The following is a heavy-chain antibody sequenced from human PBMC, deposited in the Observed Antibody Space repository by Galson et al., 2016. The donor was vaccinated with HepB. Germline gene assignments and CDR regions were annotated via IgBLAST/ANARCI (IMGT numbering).Heavy chain of an antibody. Sequence: SVKVSCKASGYTFTTSGISWVRQAPGQGLEWMGWTSTYSGNTKYAQKFQGGLTLTTDSSTTTAYMELRSLRFDDTALYYCARGVQYGFDCWGQGTLVTVSS. J-gene: IGHJ4*02. V-gene: IGHV1-18*01. CDR2: TSTYSGNT. CDR3: ARGVQYGFDC. D-gene: IGHD2/OR15-2a*01. CDR1: GYTFTTSG.